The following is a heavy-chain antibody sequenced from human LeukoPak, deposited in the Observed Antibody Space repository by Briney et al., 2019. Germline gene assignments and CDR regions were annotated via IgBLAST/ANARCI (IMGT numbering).Heavy chain of an antibody. V-gene: IGHV4-61*09. CDR2: IYASGNT. D-gene: IGHD3-16*01. CDR1: GGSISRGIYS. J-gene: IGHJ6*03. Sequence: PSETLSLTCTVSGGSISRGIYSWSWIRQPAGKGLEWLGNIYASGNTNYSPSLRSRVTLSVDTSNNQFSLKLTSVTAADTAVYFCARGPEGWLIPYHMDVWGNGATVTISS. CDR3: ARGPEGWLIPYHMDV.